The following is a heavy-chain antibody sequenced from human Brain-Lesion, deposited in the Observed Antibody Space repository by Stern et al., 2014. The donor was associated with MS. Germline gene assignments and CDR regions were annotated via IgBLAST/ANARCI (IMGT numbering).Heavy chain of an antibody. CDR2: INGDGSRT. CDR1: GFTFSTYW. Sequence: EVQPEESGGDLVQPGGSLRLSCTASGFTFSTYWMHWVRQAPGKGLGWVSRINGDGSRTSYADSVKGRFTISRDNAKNTLYVQMNSLRVEDTAVYYCARAHVDTWDWFDPWGQGTLVTVSS. J-gene: IGHJ5*02. CDR3: ARAHVDTWDWFDP. V-gene: IGHV3-74*02. D-gene: IGHD5-18*01.